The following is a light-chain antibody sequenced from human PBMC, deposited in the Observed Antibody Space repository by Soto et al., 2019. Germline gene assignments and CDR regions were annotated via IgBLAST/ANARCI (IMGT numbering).Light chain of an antibody. Sequence: QSVLTQPASVSGSPGQSITISCTGTSSDVGGYNYVSWYQQHPGKAPKLMIFDVTYLPSGVSNRFSGSKSGNTASLTISGLQPEDEADYYCISYTSSSTLEVFGGGTKLTVL. CDR1: SSDVGGYNY. CDR3: ISYTSSSTLEV. V-gene: IGLV2-14*01. CDR2: DVT. J-gene: IGLJ2*01.